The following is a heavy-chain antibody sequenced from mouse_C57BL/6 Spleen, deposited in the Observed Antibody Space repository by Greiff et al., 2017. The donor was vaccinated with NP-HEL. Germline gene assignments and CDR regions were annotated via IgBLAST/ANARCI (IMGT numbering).Heavy chain of an antibody. CDR2: ISSGGDYI. V-gene: IGHV5-9-1*02. D-gene: IGHD2-3*01. Sequence: VQLKQSGEGLVKPGGSLKLSCAASGFTFSSYAMSWVAYISSGGDYIYYADTVKGRFTISRDNARNTLYLQMSSLKSEDTAMYYCTRGDGYPYYFDYWGQGTTLTVSS. CDR1: GFTFSSYA. J-gene: IGHJ2*01. CDR3: TRGDGYPYYFDY.